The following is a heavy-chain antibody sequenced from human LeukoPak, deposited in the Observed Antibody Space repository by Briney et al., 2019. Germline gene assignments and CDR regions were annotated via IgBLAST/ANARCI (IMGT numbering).Heavy chain of an antibody. J-gene: IGHJ4*02. Sequence: GGSLRLSCAASGFTFSSYSMNWVRQAPGKGLEWVSSISSSSSYMYHADSVKGRFTISRDNAKNSLYLQMNSLRAEDTAVYYCAKVPLGAAGTDRTDYWGQGTLVTVSS. CDR1: GFTFSSYS. CDR3: AKVPLGAAGTDRTDY. CDR2: ISSSSSYM. V-gene: IGHV3-21*04. D-gene: IGHD6-13*01.